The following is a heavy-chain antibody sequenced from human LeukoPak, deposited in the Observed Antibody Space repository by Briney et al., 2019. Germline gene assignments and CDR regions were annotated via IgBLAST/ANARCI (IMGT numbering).Heavy chain of an antibody. D-gene: IGHD3/OR15-3a*01. Sequence: GGSLRLSCAASGFTSSSYSMNWVREAPGKGLEWSSYISGSSNSINYADSVKGRFTISRDNAKNSLYLEMNSLRAEDTAVYYCARDLDWSFDYWGQGALVTVSS. J-gene: IGHJ4*02. CDR3: ARDLDWSFDY. CDR1: GFTSSSYS. V-gene: IGHV3-21*06. CDR2: ISGSSNSI.